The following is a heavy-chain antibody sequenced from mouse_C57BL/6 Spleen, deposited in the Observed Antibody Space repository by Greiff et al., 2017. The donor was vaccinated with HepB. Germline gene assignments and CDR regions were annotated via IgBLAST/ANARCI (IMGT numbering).Heavy chain of an antibody. V-gene: IGHV14-4*01. CDR3: TTGGDYDGAWFAY. D-gene: IGHD2-4*01. CDR1: GFNIKDDY. CDR2: IDPENGDT. J-gene: IGHJ3*01. Sequence: VHVKQSGAELVRPGASVKLSCTASGFNIKDDYMHWVKQRPEQGLEWIGWIDPENGDTEYASKFQGKATITADTSSNTAYLQLSSLTSEDTAVYYCTTGGDYDGAWFAYWGQGTLVTVSA.